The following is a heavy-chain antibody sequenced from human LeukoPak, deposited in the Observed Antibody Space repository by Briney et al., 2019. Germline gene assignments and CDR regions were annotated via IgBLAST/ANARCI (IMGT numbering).Heavy chain of an antibody. CDR3: ARNLYYAAFDI. V-gene: IGHV4-59*01. D-gene: IGHD2-8*01. J-gene: IGHJ3*02. Sequence: PSETLSLTCTVSGGSIGSYYWSWIRQPPGKGLEWIGYIYYSGSTNYNPSLKSRVTISVDTSKNQFSLKLSSVTAADTAVYYCARNLYYAAFDIWGQGTMVTVSS. CDR1: GGSIGSYY. CDR2: IYYSGST.